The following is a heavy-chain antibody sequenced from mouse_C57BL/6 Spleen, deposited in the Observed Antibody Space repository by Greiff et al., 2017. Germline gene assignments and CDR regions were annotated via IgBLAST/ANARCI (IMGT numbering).Heavy chain of an antibody. CDR1: GFTFSDYG. Sequence: EVQVVESGGGLVKPGGSLKLSCAASGFTFSDYGMHWVRQAPEKGLEWVAYISSGSSTIYYADTVKGRFTISSDNAKNTLFLQMTSLRSEDTAMYYCARDYGILFDYWGQGTTLTVSS. CDR3: ARDYGILFDY. J-gene: IGHJ2*01. V-gene: IGHV5-17*01. CDR2: ISSGSSTI. D-gene: IGHD1-1*01.